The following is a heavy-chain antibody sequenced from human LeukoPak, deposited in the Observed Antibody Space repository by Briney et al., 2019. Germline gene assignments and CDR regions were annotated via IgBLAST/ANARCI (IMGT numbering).Heavy chain of an antibody. Sequence: GGSLRLSCAASGFTFSSYSMNWVRQAPGKGLEWVSYISSSSSTIYYADSVKGRFTISRDNAKNSLYLQMNSLRAEDTAVYYRARGSIAVAVNDWGQGTLVTVSS. V-gene: IGHV3-48*01. CDR1: GFTFSSYS. J-gene: IGHJ4*02. CDR3: ARGSIAVAVND. CDR2: ISSSSSTI. D-gene: IGHD6-19*01.